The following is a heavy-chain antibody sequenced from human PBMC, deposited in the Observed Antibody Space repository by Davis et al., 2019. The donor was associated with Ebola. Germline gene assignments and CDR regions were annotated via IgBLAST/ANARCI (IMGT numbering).Heavy chain of an antibody. CDR3: ARDRVEYYDFWSGYYWDV. CDR2: ISSSSSTI. CDR1: GFTFSDYY. Sequence: GESLKISCAASGFTFSDYYMSWIRQAPGKGLEWVSYISSSSSTIYYAASVKGRFTISSDNAKNSLYLQMNSLRAEDTAVYYCARDRVEYYDFWSGYYWDVWGQGTTVTVSS. V-gene: IGHV3-11*04. D-gene: IGHD3-3*01. J-gene: IGHJ6*02.